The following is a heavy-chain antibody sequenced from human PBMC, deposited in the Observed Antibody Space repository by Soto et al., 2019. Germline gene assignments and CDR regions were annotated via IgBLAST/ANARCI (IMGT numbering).Heavy chain of an antibody. V-gene: IGHV3-9*01. D-gene: IGHD1-26*01. CDR1: GFTYDDYD. CDR2: ISWNSGRT. J-gene: IGHJ4*02. CDR3: AKGRGGSYGGDSFDY. Sequence: EVQLVESGGGLVQPGRSLRLSCAASGFTYDDYDMHWVRQAPGKGLEWVSAISWNSGRTAYADSVKGRFTISRDNAKNSLCLQMNSLRAEDTALYHCAKGRGGSYGGDSFDYWGQGTLVTVSS.